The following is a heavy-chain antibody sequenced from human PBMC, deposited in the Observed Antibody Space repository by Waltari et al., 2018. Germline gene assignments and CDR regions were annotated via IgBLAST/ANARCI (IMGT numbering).Heavy chain of an antibody. V-gene: IGHV3-74*01. Sequence: EEQLVESGGGLIQPGESLRVSCAVSGFTFSRYWMNWVRQAPGKGLVWVERINREGSDTSDADSVKGRFTISRDNAKNTVYLQMKSLRAEDTAGYYCARVARKTYSSPVPGRDYYYGMDVWGLGTTVTVSS. J-gene: IGHJ6*02. D-gene: IGHD6-13*01. CDR1: GFTFSRYW. CDR2: INREGSDT. CDR3: ARVARKTYSSPVPGRDYYYGMDV.